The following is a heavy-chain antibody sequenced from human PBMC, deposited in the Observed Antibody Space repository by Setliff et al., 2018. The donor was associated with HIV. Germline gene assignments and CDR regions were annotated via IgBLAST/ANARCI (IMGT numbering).Heavy chain of an antibody. J-gene: IGHJ4*02. D-gene: IGHD5-18*01. CDR3: AGGKKGIQLWSPRGFYFDY. V-gene: IGHV4-59*04. CDR1: GGSFSDYY. CDR2: IYYSGNT. Sequence: PSETLSLTCTVSGGSFSDYYRSWIRQPPGKGLEWIGYIYYSGNTNYNPSLKSRVTMSVDTSKNQFSLKLSSVTAADTAVYYCAGGKKGIQLWSPRGFYFDYWGQGTLVTVSS.